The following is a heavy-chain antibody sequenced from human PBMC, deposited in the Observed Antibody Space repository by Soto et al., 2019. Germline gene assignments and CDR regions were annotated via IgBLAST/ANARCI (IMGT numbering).Heavy chain of an antibody. CDR3: SAFGGSGTYPNFDY. Sequence: QVQLVESGGGVVQPGRSLRLSCAASGFTFSSYGMHWVRQAPGKGLEWVAVIWYDGSNKFYADSVKGRFTISRDNSKNTLYLQIKSLRAEDTAVYYCSAFGGSGTYPNFDYWGQGTLVTVSS. CDR1: GFTFSSYG. J-gene: IGHJ4*02. CDR2: IWYDGSNK. D-gene: IGHD3-10*01. V-gene: IGHV3-33*01.